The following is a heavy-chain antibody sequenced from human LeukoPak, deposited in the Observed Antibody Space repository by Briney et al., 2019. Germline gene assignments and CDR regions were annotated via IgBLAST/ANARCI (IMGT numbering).Heavy chain of an antibody. J-gene: IGHJ6*03. CDR1: GGSISSGGYS. CDR2: IYYSGST. CDR3: ARVLDYYYYMDV. Sequence: SETLSLTCAVSGGSISSGGYSWSWIRQPPGKGLEWIGYIYYSGSTYYNPSLKSRVTISVDTSKNQFSLKLSSVTAADTAVYYCARVLDYYYYMDVWGKGTTVTVSS. V-gene: IGHV4-30-4*07.